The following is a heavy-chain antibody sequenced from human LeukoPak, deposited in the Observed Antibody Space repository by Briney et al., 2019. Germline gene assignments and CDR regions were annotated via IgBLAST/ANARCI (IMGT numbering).Heavy chain of an antibody. CDR3: AREDEAAQIDY. Sequence: PGGSLRLSCAASGFTFSSYWMHWVRQAPGKGLVWVSRIYSDGTSPSYADSVKGRFTISRDNAKNSLYLQMNSLRAEDTAVYYCAREDEAAQIDYWGQGTLVTVSS. J-gene: IGHJ4*02. V-gene: IGHV3-74*01. D-gene: IGHD6-13*01. CDR1: GFTFSSYW. CDR2: IYSDGTSP.